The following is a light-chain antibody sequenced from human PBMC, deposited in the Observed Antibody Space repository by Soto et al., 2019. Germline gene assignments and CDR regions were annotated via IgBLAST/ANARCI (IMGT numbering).Light chain of an antibody. CDR2: EVS. V-gene: IGLV2-14*01. Sequence: QSVLTQPASVSGSPGQSITISCTGTSSDVGGYNYVSWYQQHPGKAPKLMIYEVSNRPSGVSNRFSGSKSGNTASLTISGLQAEYDCYYYCSSYIISSTPYVFGTGTKVTVL. CDR3: SSYIISSTPYV. CDR1: SSDVGGYNY. J-gene: IGLJ1*01.